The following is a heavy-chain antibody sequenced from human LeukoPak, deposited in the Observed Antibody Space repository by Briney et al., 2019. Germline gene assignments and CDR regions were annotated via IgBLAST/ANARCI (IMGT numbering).Heavy chain of an antibody. J-gene: IGHJ4*02. Sequence: GGSLRLSCAASGFSFSSYSMNWVRQAPGKGLEWVSSISGSSSYIYYADSVKGRLTISRDNAKNSLYLQMNSLRAEDTAVYYCAKDIQVDPYSSGWPIDYWGQGTLVTVSS. CDR1: GFSFSSYS. CDR3: AKDIQVDPYSSGWPIDY. D-gene: IGHD6-19*01. CDR2: ISGSSSYI. V-gene: IGHV3-21*01.